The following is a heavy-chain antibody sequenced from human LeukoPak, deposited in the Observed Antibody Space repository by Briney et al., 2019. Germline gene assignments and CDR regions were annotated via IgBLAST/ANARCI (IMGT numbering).Heavy chain of an antibody. D-gene: IGHD1-14*01. Sequence: GESLKISCKGSGYSFTSYWIGWVRQMPGKGLEWMGIINPGDSDTRYSPSFQGQVTFSADRSKDTAYLRWSSLKASDTAMYYCARRGGTHFYDYWGQGTLVTVSP. CDR3: ARRGGTHFYDY. CDR2: INPGDSDT. J-gene: IGHJ4*02. V-gene: IGHV5-51*01. CDR1: GYSFTSYW.